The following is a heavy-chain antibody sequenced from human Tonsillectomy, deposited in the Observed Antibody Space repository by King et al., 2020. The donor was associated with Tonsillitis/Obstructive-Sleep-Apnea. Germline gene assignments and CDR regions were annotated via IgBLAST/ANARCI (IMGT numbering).Heavy chain of an antibody. CDR2: IWYDGSNK. Sequence: QLVQSGGGVVQPGWFLRLSCAASGFTFSSYGMHWVRQAPGKGLEWVAVIWYDGSNKYYADSVKGRFTISRDSSKSTLYLQMNSLRAEDTAVYYCARDPVGYYFDYWGQGTLVTVSS. CDR1: GFTFSSYG. D-gene: IGHD2-15*01. V-gene: IGHV3-33*01. CDR3: ARDPVGYYFDY. J-gene: IGHJ4*02.